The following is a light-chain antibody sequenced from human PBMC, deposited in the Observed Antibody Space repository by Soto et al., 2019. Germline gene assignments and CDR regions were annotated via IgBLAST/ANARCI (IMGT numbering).Light chain of an antibody. CDR3: AAWDDSLSGAV. CDR2: TNN. V-gene: IGLV1-47*01. J-gene: IGLJ7*01. CDR1: SSNIGSNY. Sequence: QSVLTQPPSASGTPGQRVTISCSGSSSNIGSNYVYWYQQLPGTAPKLLIYTNNQPPSGVPDRFSGSKSGTSTSLAISGLRSEEEAYYYCAAWDDSLSGAVFGGGTQLTVL.